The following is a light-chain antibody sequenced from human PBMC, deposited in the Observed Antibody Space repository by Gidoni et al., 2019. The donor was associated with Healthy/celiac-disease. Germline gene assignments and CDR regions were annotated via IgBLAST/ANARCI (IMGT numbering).Light chain of an antibody. J-gene: IGLJ1*01. Sequence: QAVLTQPSSLSASPGASASLTCTLRSGINVGTYRIYWYQQKPGSPPQYLLRYKSDSDKQQGSGVLSRFSGSKDASANAGILLISGLQSEDEADYYCMIWHSSACVFGTGTKVTVL. CDR1: SGINVGTYR. V-gene: IGLV5-45*03. CDR3: MIWHSSACV. CDR2: YKSDSDK.